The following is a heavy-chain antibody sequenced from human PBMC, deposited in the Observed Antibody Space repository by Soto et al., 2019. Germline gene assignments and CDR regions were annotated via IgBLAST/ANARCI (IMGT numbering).Heavy chain of an antibody. CDR3: ARDLLDSSGWYGPYGMDV. CDR2: INPNSGGT. J-gene: IGHJ6*02. CDR1: GYTFTGYY. Sequence: ASVKVSCKASGYTFTGYYMHWVRQAPGQGLEWMGWINPNSGGTNYAQKFQGWVTMTRDTSISTAYMELSRLRSDDTAVYYCARDLLDSSGWYGPYGMDVWGQGTKVTVSS. D-gene: IGHD6-19*01. V-gene: IGHV1-2*04.